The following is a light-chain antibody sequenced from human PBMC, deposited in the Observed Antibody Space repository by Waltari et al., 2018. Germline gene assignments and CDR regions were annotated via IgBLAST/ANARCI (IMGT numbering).Light chain of an antibody. CDR1: SSNIGAGYD. Sequence: QSGLTQPPSVSGAPGQTISISCTGSSSNIGAGYDIFWYLQFPGVAPHPRISGHNNRPSGLPDLFSGSQSGTSASLAITGLQAEDEADYYCQSYDPSRSEVVFGGGTKLTVL. CDR2: GHN. V-gene: IGLV1-40*01. J-gene: IGLJ2*01. CDR3: QSYDPSRSEVV.